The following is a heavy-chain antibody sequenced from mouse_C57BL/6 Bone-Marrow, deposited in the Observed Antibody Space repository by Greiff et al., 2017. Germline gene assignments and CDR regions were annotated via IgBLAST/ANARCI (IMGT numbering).Heavy chain of an antibody. V-gene: IGHV2-4*01. Sequence: VQLQQSGPGLVQPSQSLSITCTVSGFSLTSYGVHWVRQPPGKGLEWLGVIWSGGSTDYNAAFISRLSISKDNSKSQFFFKMNSLQADDTAIYYCAKNPSDYSNAYWYFDVWGTGTTVTVSS. D-gene: IGHD2-5*01. CDR3: AKNPSDYSNAYWYFDV. CDR1: GFSLTSYG. CDR2: IWSGGST. J-gene: IGHJ1*03.